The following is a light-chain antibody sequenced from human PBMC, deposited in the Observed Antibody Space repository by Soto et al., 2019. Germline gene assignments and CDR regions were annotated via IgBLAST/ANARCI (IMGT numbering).Light chain of an antibody. J-gene: IGKJ1*01. V-gene: IGKV3-15*01. CDR3: QEYSDWPTWA. CDR1: QSISSN. Sequence: EIVVTQSPATLSVSPGERATLSCRASQSISSNLAWYQHRPGQAPRLLIYGASTRATGIPARFSGSGSGTDFTLIISSLQPEDLAVYYCQEYSDWPTWAVGQGTKVEIK. CDR2: GAS.